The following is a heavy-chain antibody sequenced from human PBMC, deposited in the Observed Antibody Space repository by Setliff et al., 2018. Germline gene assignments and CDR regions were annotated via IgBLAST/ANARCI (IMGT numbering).Heavy chain of an antibody. J-gene: IGHJ4*02. D-gene: IGHD6-13*01. CDR2: FNRNDGST. V-gene: IGHV3-20*04. CDR1: GFTFGDYG. CDR3: AREIRHNSRWYSGYYFDY. Sequence: GGSLRLSCAASGFTFGDYGLSWVRQGPGKGLEWVSGFNRNDGSTSYADSVKGRFTISRDNAKNSLYLQMNSLRVEDTALYYCAREIRHNSRWYSGYYFDYWGQGTLVTVSS.